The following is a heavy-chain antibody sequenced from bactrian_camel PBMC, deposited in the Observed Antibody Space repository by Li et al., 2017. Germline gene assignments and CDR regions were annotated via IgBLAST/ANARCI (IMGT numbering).Heavy chain of an antibody. D-gene: IGHD4*01. J-gene: IGHJ4*01. CDR3: AKGYATYVSAADY. Sequence: HVQLVESGGGSALAGGYVRLPCAASGYTFNTYSWFRQAPGKGLEWVSGINQDGGNTYYADCVKGRFTISRDSAKNTLYLQLNSLKTEDTAMYYCAKGYATYVSAADYWGQGTQVTVS. V-gene: IGHV3S1*01. CDR1: GYTFNTYS. CDR2: INQDGGNT.